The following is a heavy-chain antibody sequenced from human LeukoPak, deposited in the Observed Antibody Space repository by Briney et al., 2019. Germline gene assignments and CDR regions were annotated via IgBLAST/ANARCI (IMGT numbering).Heavy chain of an antibody. CDR2: MSGSGGST. V-gene: IGHV3-23*01. CDR1: GFTFSSYA. CDR3: AKTRPLDSSSWSHGDY. J-gene: IGHJ4*02. D-gene: IGHD6-13*01. Sequence: GGSLRLSCAASGFTFSSYAMSWVRQAPGKGLEWVSGMSGSGGSTYYADSVKGRFTISRDNSKNTLYLQMTSLRAEDTAVYYCAKTRPLDSSSWSHGDYWGQGTLVTVSS.